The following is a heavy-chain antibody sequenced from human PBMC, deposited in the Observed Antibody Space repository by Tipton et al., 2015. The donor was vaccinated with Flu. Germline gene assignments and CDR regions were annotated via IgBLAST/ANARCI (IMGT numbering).Heavy chain of an antibody. Sequence: SLRLSCAASGFTFNSYAMTWVRQTPGKGLEWVSAISGDAFYTYYADSVKGRFTLSRDNSKNTLYLQMSGLRAEDTAVYYCAKNLGTGRATDDYWGQGTLVTVSS. J-gene: IGHJ4*02. CDR3: AKNLGTGRATDDY. CDR1: GFTFNSYA. CDR2: ISGDAFYT. D-gene: IGHD2-8*02. V-gene: IGHV3-23*01.